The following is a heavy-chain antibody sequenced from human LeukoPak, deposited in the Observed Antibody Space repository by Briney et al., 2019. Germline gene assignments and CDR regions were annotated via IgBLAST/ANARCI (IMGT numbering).Heavy chain of an antibody. D-gene: IGHD2-2*01. CDR1: GFTFSSYA. V-gene: IGHV3-23*01. CDR2: ISGSGGST. J-gene: IGHJ4*02. Sequence: GGSLRLSCAASGFTFSSYAMSWVRQAPGKGLEWVSAISGSGGSTYYADSVKGRFTISRDNSKNTLYLQMNSLRAEDTAIYYCAKDHPDCRGSSCLLFDCWGQGTLVTVSS. CDR3: AKDHPDCRGSSCLLFDC.